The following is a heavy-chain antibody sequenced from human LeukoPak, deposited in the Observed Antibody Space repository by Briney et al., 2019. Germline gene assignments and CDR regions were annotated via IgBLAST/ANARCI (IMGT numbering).Heavy chain of an antibody. D-gene: IGHD5-18*01. CDR1: GYTFTSYG. Sequence: ASVKVSCKASGYTFTSYGISWVRQAPGQGLEWMGWISAYNGNTNYAQKLQGRVTMTTDTSTSTAHMELRSLRSDDTAVYYCARDDSRYSYGFDYWGQGTLVTVSS. CDR2: ISAYNGNT. CDR3: ARDDSRYSYGFDY. J-gene: IGHJ4*02. V-gene: IGHV1-18*01.